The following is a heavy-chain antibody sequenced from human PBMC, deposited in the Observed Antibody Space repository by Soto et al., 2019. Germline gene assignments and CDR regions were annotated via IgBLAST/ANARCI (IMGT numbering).Heavy chain of an antibody. Sequence: EVQLLESGGDLVQPGGSLRLSCAASGFTFTSYAMSWIRQAPGKGLEWVSAITGGGDNTYYADSVKGRFTISRDNSKNTLYLQMNSLRAEDTAFYYCTPDGGSRDWLTVNWGQGTLVTVSS. J-gene: IGHJ4*02. D-gene: IGHD3-9*01. CDR3: TPDGGSRDWLTVN. CDR2: ITGGGDNT. V-gene: IGHV3-23*01. CDR1: GFTFTSYA.